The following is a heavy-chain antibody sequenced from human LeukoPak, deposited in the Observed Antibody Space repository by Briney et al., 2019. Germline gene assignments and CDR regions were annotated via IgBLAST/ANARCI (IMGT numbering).Heavy chain of an antibody. CDR3: ARDTWRAVAGIPFDY. D-gene: IGHD6-19*01. CDR1: GFTFSSYG. Sequence: VQPGRSLRLSCAASGFTFSSYGMHWVRQAPGKGLEWVVAIWYDGSNKYYADSVKGRFTISRDNSKNTLYLQMNSLRAEDTAVYYCARDTWRAVAGIPFDYWGQGTLVTVSS. V-gene: IGHV3-33*01. J-gene: IGHJ4*02. CDR2: IWYDGSNK.